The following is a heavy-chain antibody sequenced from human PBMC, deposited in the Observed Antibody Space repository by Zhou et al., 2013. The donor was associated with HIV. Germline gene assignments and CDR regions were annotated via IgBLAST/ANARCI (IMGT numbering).Heavy chain of an antibody. CDR2: IIPIFGTA. Sequence: QVQLVQSGAEVKKPGSSVKVSCKASGGTFSSYAISWVRQAPGQGLEWMGGIIPIFGTANYAQKFQGRVTITTDESTSTAYMELSSLRSEDTAVYYCAVSLWGERGRYSVDYYYYYMDVWGKGTTGHRLL. J-gene: IGHJ6*03. D-gene: IGHD1-26*01. CDR1: GGTFSSYA. V-gene: IGHV1-69*05. CDR3: AVSLWGERGRYSVDYYYYYMDV.